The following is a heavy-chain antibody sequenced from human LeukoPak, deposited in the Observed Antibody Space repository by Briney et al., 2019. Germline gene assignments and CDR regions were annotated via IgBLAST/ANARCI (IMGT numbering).Heavy chain of an antibody. Sequence: SETLSLTCTVSGASIRSYYWNWLRQPPGKGLEWIGYINYSGSTNFNPSLKSRATISMDTSKHHFSLKLSSVTAADTAVYYCARDTRSYDSSGYYFFDFWGQGTLDTVSS. V-gene: IGHV4-59*01. CDR1: GASIRSYY. CDR2: INYSGST. CDR3: ARDTRSYDSSGYYFFDF. D-gene: IGHD3-22*01. J-gene: IGHJ4*02.